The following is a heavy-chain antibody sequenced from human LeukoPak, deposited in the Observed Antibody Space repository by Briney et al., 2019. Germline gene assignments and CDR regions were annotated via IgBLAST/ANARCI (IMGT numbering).Heavy chain of an antibody. J-gene: IGHJ3*02. V-gene: IGHV3-23*01. CDR1: GFPFNNYA. CDR3: AKDLDYGGNGPDAFDI. D-gene: IGHD4-23*01. Sequence: GGSLRLSCAASGFPFNNYAVSWVRQAPGKGLEWVSAISGSGGSTYYADSVKGRFTISRDNSKNTLYLQMNSLRAEDTAVYYCAKDLDYGGNGPDAFDIWGQGTMVTVSS. CDR2: ISGSGGST.